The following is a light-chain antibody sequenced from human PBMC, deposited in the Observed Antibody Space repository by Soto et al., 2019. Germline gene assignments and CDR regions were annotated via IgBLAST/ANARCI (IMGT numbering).Light chain of an antibody. CDR2: DDS. J-gene: IGLJ2*01. CDR1: NIGSKS. V-gene: IGLV3-21*02. CDR3: QVWDSSSDHVV. Sequence: SYELTQPPSVSVAPGQTARLTCGGNNIGSKSVHWDQQKPGQAPVLVVYDDSDRPSGIPERFSGSNSGNTATLTISRVEAGDEADYYCQVWDSSSDHVVFGGGTTVTVL.